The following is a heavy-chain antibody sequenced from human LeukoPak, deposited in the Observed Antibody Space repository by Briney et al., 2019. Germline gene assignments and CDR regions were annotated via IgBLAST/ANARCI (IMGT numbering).Heavy chain of an antibody. CDR3: AKGLIAAVDAAFDC. CDR1: GFTFSNYA. Sequence: GGSLRLSCAGSGFTFSNYAMSWVRQAPGKGLEWVSTISGSGSTYYADSVKGRFSISRDDSKSTLYLQMNSLRAEDTAIYYCAKGLIAAVDAAFDCWGQGTLVTVSS. V-gene: IGHV3-23*01. J-gene: IGHJ4*02. CDR2: ISGSGST. D-gene: IGHD6-13*01.